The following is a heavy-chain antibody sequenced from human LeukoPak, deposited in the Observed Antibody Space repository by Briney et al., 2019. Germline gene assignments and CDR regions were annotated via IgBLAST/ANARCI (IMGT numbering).Heavy chain of an antibody. CDR2: IYYSGST. CDR3: ARHSDRIGRYDFWSAYPLGA. Sequence: PSQTLSLTCTVSGGSISSGGYYWSWIRQPPGKGLEWIGSIYYSGSTYYSPSLKSRVTISVDTSKNQFSLKLSSVTAADTAVYYCARHSDRIGRYDFWSAYPLGAWGQGTLVTVSS. J-gene: IGHJ5*02. D-gene: IGHD3-3*01. V-gene: IGHV4-30-2*03. CDR1: GGSISSGGYY.